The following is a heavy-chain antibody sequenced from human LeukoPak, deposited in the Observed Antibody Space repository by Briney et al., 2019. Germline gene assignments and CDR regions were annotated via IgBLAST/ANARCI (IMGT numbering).Heavy chain of an antibody. CDR2: IIPIFGTA. V-gene: IGHV1-69*06. D-gene: IGHD3-10*01. CDR3: ASAATGVTQSGYFDY. J-gene: IGHJ4*02. Sequence: EASVKVSCKASGGTFSSYAISWVRQAPGQGLEWMGGIIPIFGTANYAQKFQGRVTITADKSTSTAYMELSSLRSEDTAVYYCASAATGVTQSGYFDYWGQGTLVTVSS. CDR1: GGTFSSYA.